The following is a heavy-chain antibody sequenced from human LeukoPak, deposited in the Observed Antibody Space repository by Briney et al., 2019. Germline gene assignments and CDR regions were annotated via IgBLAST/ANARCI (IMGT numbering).Heavy chain of an antibody. Sequence: GGSLRLSCAASGFSFSIYSMSWVRQAPGKGLEWVSYITSNPNTRYADSVKGRFTVSRDNAQNSLFLQMDSLRGEDTAVYYCARDLRTFYGMDLWGQGTTVTVFS. V-gene: IGHV3-21*06. CDR3: ARDLRTFYGMDL. J-gene: IGHJ6*02. CDR2: ITSNPNT. CDR1: GFSFSIYS. D-gene: IGHD1-14*01.